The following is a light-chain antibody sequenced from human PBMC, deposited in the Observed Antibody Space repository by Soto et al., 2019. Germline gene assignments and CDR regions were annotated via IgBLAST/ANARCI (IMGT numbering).Light chain of an antibody. J-gene: IGKJ2*01. CDR3: HQYGSSPSYT. Sequence: PGERATLSCRASQRVSSSSYLAWYQQKPGQAPRLLIYGASSRATGIPDRFSGSGSGTDFTLTISRLEPEDFAVYYCHQYGSSPSYTFGQGTKLEIK. CDR2: GAS. CDR1: QRVSSSSY. V-gene: IGKV3-20*01.